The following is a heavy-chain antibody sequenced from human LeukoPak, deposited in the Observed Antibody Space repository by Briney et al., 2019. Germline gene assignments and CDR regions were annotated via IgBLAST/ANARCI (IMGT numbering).Heavy chain of an antibody. V-gene: IGHV1-18*01. CDR1: GYTFTSYG. J-gene: IGHJ5*02. CDR3: ARDVRGSYYWVWFDP. Sequence: ASVKVSCKASGYTFTSYGLSWVRQAPGQGLEWMGWISTYNDNTHYAQKFQGRVTMTTDTSTSTAYMELRSLRSDDTAVYYCARDVRGSYYWVWFDPWGQGTLVTVSS. CDR2: ISTYNDNT. D-gene: IGHD1-26*01.